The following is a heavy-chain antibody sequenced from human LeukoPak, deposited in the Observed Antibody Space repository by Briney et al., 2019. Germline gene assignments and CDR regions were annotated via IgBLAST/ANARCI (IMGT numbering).Heavy chain of an antibody. V-gene: IGHV1-8*03. CDR2: MNPKSGNT. D-gene: IGHD6-13*01. J-gene: IGHJ4*02. CDR3: ARVRGKAIAAAGLDY. CDR1: GYTFTRYD. Sequence: ASVKVSCKASGYTFTRYDINWARQAPGQGLEWMGWMNPKSGNTGHAQKFQGRVTITRDTSISTVYMELSSLRSEDTAVYYCARVRGKAIAAAGLDYWGQGTLVTVSS.